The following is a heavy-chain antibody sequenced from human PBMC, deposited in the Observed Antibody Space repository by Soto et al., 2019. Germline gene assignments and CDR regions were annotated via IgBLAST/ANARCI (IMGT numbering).Heavy chain of an antibody. CDR1: GFTFSDHY. CDR3: ARNTLSAAGSDNYGLDA. V-gene: IGHV3-11*01. J-gene: IGHJ6*02. Sequence: QVQLVESGGGLVEPGGSLRLSCATSGFTFSDHYMSWIRQAPGKGLAWVAYISGSGFTIYNADSVKGRFTISRDNAKNTVYLQMYSLRAEDTAVYYCARNTLSAAGSDNYGLDAWGQGTTVAVSS. CDR2: ISGSGFTI. D-gene: IGHD6-13*01.